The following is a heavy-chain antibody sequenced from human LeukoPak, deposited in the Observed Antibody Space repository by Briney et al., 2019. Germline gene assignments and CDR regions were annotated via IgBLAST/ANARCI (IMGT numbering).Heavy chain of an antibody. Sequence: GGSLRLSCAVSGFSVSAHYMSWVRQAPGKGLECVSFLYTGGDTYYADSVRGRFTISRDNSKNTLYLQMNGLRAEDTAVYYCARRPGSRWDFDYWGQGTLVTVSS. J-gene: IGHJ4*02. D-gene: IGHD3-10*01. CDR3: ARRPGSRWDFDY. CDR1: GFSVSAHY. V-gene: IGHV3-53*01. CDR2: LYTGGDT.